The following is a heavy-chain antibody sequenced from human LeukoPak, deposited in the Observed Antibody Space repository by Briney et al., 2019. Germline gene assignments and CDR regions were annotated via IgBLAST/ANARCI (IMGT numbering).Heavy chain of an antibody. CDR2: TYYRSKWYN. V-gene: IGHV6-1*01. CDR1: GDSVSINSAA. Sequence: SQTLSLTCDISGDSVSINSAAWNWIRQSPLRGLEWLGRTYYRSKWYNDYAVSVKSRITINPDTSKNQFSLQLNSVTPEDTAVHYCTRGAPVGSSREFDYWGQGTLVTVSS. D-gene: IGHD5-24*01. J-gene: IGHJ4*02. CDR3: TRGAPVGSSREFDY.